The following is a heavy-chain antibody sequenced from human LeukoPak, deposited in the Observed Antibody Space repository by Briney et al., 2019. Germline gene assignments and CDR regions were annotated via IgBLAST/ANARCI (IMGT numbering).Heavy chain of an antibody. D-gene: IGHD1-26*01. CDR1: GGSISSYY. V-gene: IGHV4-59*01. CDR3: ARAVGLDEYFDY. Sequence: SETLSLTCTVSGGSISSYYWSWIRQPPGKGLEWIGYIYYSGSTNYNPSLKSRVTISVDTSKNQFSRKLSSVTAADTAVYYCARAVGLDEYFDYWGQGTLVTVSS. CDR2: IYYSGST. J-gene: IGHJ4*02.